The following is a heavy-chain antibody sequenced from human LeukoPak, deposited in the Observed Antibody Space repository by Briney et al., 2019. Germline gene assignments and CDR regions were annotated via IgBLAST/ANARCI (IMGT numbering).Heavy chain of an antibody. CDR3: ARHMSGPIDY. CDR2: IYYSGST. V-gene: IGHV4-59*05. CDR1: GGSISSYY. D-gene: IGHD3-3*01. Sequence: SETLSLTCTASGGSISSYYWSWIRQPPGKGLEWIGSIYYSGSTYYNPSLKSRVTISVDTSKNQFSLKLSSVTAAGTAVYYCARHMSGPIDYWGQGTLVTVSS. J-gene: IGHJ4*02.